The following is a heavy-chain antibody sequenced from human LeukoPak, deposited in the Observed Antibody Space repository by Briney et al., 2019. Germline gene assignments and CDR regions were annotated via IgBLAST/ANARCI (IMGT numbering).Heavy chain of an antibody. V-gene: IGHV4-59*01. D-gene: IGHD6-13*01. Sequence: SETLSLTCAVSGGSISGYYWSWIRQSPDKGLEWIGYIYYSGSTNYNPSLKSRVTISVDTSKNQFFLNLRSVTAADTAVYYCARVPRIEAGATGDWFDPWGQGTVVTVSS. CDR3: ARVPRIEAGATGDWFDP. CDR1: GGSISGYY. CDR2: IYYSGST. J-gene: IGHJ5*02.